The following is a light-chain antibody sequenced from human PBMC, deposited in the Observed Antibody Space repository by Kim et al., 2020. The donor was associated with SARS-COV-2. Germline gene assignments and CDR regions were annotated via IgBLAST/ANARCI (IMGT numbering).Light chain of an antibody. CDR3: QQYDNLPLT. CDR2: DTS. CDR1: QDINNY. J-gene: IGKJ4*01. V-gene: IGKV1-33*01. Sequence: ASVGDRVTITCQASQDINNYLNWYQQKAGKAPKLLIYDTSNLETRVPSRFSGSGSGTEFNFTIRSLQPEDIATYFCQQYDNLPLTFGGGTKVDIK.